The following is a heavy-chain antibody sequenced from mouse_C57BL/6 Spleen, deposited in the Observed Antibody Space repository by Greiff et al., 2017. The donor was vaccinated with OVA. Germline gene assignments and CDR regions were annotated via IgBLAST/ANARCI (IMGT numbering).Heavy chain of an antibody. CDR3: ARDYSNWFDY. V-gene: IGHV1-50*01. Sequence: VKLQQPGAELVKPGASVKLSCKASGYTFTSYWMQWVKQRPGQGLEWIGEIDPSDSYTNYNQKFKGKATLTVDTSSSTAYMQLSSLTSEDSAVYYCARDYSNWFDYWGQGTTLTVSS. CDR1: GYTFTSYW. D-gene: IGHD2-5*01. J-gene: IGHJ2*01. CDR2: IDPSDSYT.